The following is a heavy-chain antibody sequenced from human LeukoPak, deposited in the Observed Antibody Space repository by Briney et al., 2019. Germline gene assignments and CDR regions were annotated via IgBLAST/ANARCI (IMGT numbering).Heavy chain of an antibody. V-gene: IGHV4-59*08. CDR1: SGSINDYH. CDR3: ARHSLEWELLGNDAFDI. Sequence: SETLSLTCTVSSGSINDYHWSWIRQPPGKGLGWIGHIYYSGTTNYNASLKSRVTISLDTSKSQFSLEVISVTAADTAMYYCARHSLEWELLGNDAFDIWGQGTMVTVSS. D-gene: IGHD1-26*01. CDR2: IYYSGTT. J-gene: IGHJ3*02.